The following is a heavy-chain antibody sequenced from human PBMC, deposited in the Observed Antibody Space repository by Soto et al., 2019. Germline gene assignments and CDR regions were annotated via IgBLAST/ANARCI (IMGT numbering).Heavy chain of an antibody. V-gene: IGHV3-11*05. CDR2: IDSSTKYT. Sequence: QVQLVESGGGLVRPGGSLRLSCEASGFTFRDYYMTWFRQAPGKGLEWLSYIDSSTKYTNYAYSVKGRFTISRDNAKNSLYLQMNSLRADDTAVYYCAREYYYTMDVWGQGTMVTASS. CDR3: AREYYYTMDV. J-gene: IGHJ6*02. CDR1: GFTFRDYY.